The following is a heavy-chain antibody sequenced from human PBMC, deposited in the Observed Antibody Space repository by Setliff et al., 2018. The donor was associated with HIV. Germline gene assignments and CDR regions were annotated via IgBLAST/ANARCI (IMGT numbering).Heavy chain of an antibody. V-gene: IGHV4-30-4*08. CDR1: GDSIISGDYY. Sequence: SETLSLTCTVSGDSIISGDYYWSWIRQSPGKGLEWSGHIHYKGNIDYNASLKSRLSISSGTSKNQFSLNLSSVIAADTAVYFCARGFKNEYEFSGYMDVWGNGTMVTVSS. CDR2: IHYKGNI. CDR3: ARGFKNEYEFSGYMDV. D-gene: IGHD2-15*01. J-gene: IGHJ6*03.